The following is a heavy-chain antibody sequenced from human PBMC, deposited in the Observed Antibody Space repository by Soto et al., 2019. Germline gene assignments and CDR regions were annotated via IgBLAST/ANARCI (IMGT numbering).Heavy chain of an antibody. CDR1: GGTFSSYA. Sequence: QVQLVQSGAEVKKPGSSVKVSCKASGGTFSSYAISWVRQAPGQGLEWMGGIIPIFGTANYAQKFQGRVTIXADXSXSTAYRELSSLRSEATAVYYCAGIGWTDDYYYGMDVWGQGATVTVSS. CDR2: IIPIFGTA. CDR3: AGIGWTDDYYYGMDV. V-gene: IGHV1-69*12. D-gene: IGHD2-15*01. J-gene: IGHJ6*02.